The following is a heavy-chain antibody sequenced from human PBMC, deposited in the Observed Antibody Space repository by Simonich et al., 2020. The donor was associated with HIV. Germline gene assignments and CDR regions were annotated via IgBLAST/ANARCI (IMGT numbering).Heavy chain of an antibody. J-gene: IGHJ4*02. V-gene: IGHV1-18*01. D-gene: IGHD5-12*01. CDR1: GYIFTSYG. CDR3: ARGLDYYFDY. CDR2: IRAYNGNT. Sequence: QVQLVQSGAEVKKPGASVKVSCKASGYIFTSYGISWVRQAPGKGLEWMAWIRAYNGNTNYAKKPQVRVTMTTDTSTSTAYMELRSLRSDDTAVYYCARGLDYYFDYWGQGTLVTVSS.